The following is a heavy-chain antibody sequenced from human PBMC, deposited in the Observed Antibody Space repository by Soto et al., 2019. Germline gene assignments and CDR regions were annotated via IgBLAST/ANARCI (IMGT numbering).Heavy chain of an antibody. CDR1: GYSFTSYW. Sequence: PGESLKISFKGSGYSFTSYWIGWVRQLPGKGLEWMGIIYPGDSDTRYSPSFQGQVTISAEKYISTAYLQWSSMKASDTAMYYCARQQGSSGYYYWYVDLWGRGTLVT. V-gene: IGHV5-51*01. D-gene: IGHD3-22*01. CDR2: IYPGDSDT. J-gene: IGHJ2*01. CDR3: ARQQGSSGYYYWYVDL.